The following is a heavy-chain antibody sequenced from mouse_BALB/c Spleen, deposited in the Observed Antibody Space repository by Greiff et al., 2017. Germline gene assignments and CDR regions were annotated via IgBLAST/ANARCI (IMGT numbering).Heavy chain of an antibody. V-gene: IGHV3-2*02. CDR2: ISYSGST. J-gene: IGHJ1*01. Sequence: EVQGVESGPGLVKPSQSLSLTCTVTGYSITSDYAWNWIRQFPGNQLEWMGYISYSGSTSYNPSLKSRISITRDTSKNQFFLQLNSVTTEDTATYYCARYGKDWYFDVWGAGTTVTVSS. D-gene: IGHD2-1*01. CDR1: GYSITSDYA. CDR3: ARYGKDWYFDV.